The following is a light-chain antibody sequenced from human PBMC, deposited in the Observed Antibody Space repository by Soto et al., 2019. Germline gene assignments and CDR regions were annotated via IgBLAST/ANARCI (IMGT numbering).Light chain of an antibody. J-gene: IGKJ1*01. CDR3: QQRSNWPRWT. Sequence: EVVVTQSPDPLSFSHGERAPLSCSASQSVSSYLAWYQQKPGQAPRLLIYDASNRATGIPARFSGSGSGTDFTLTISSLEPEDFAVYYCQQRSNWPRWTFGQGTKVDIK. CDR2: DAS. CDR1: QSVSSY. V-gene: IGKV3-11*01.